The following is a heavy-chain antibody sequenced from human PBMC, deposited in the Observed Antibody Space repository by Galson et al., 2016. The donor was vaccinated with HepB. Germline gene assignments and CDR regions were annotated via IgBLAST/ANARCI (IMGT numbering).Heavy chain of an antibody. J-gene: IGHJ6*02. CDR1: GFTFSNYA. V-gene: IGHV3-30-3*01. Sequence: SLRLSCAASGFTFSNYALHWVRQAPGKGLEWVAVISYDGNNKYYVESVKGRFTISRDNSKNTLYLQMNSLRAEDTAVYYCARDLSGYDLLYGMDVWGQGITVTVSS. D-gene: IGHD5-12*01. CDR2: ISYDGNNK. CDR3: ARDLSGYDLLYGMDV.